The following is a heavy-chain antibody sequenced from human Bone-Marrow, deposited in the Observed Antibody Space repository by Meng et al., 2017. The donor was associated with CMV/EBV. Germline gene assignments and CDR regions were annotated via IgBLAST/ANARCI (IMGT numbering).Heavy chain of an antibody. CDR3: AREGIETTFDY. Sequence: GESLKISCAASGFTFSSYSMNWVRQAPGKGLEWVLYISSSSSTIYYADSVKGRFTISRDNAKNSLYLQMNSLRAEDTAVYYCAREGIETTFDYWGQGTLVTVSS. CDR2: ISSSSSTI. D-gene: IGHD1-7*01. J-gene: IGHJ4*02. CDR1: GFTFSSYS. V-gene: IGHV3-48*04.